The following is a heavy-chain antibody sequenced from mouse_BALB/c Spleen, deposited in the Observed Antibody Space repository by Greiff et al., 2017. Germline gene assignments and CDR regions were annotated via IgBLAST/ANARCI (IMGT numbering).Heavy chain of an antibody. D-gene: IGHD1-1*01. Sequence: QVQLQQSGAELAKPGASVKMSCKASGYTFTSYWMHWVKQRPGQGLEWIGYINPSTGYTEYNQKFKDKATLTADKSSSTAYMQLSSLTSEDSAVYYCARGATVVATPFDYWGQGTTLTVSS. CDR2: INPSTGYT. J-gene: IGHJ2*01. CDR3: ARGATVVATPFDY. CDR1: GYTFTSYW. V-gene: IGHV1-7*01.